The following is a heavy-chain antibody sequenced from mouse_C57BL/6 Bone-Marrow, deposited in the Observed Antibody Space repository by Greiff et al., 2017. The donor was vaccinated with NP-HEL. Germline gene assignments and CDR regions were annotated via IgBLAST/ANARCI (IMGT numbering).Heavy chain of an antibody. CDR2: ISYDGSN. D-gene: IGHD2-10*02. CDR1: GYSITSGYY. V-gene: IGHV3-6*01. CDR3: ARAYGNYLDY. J-gene: IGHJ2*01. Sequence: EVQLQQSGPGLVKPSQSLSLTCSVTGYSITSGYYWNWIRRFPGNKLEWVGSISYDGSNNYSPSLKNRISITRYTSKNQFFLKLNSVTAEDTATDYCARAYGNYLDYWGQGTTLTVSS.